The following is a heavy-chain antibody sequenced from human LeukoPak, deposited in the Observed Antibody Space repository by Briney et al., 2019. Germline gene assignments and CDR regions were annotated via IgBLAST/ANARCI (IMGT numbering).Heavy chain of an antibody. D-gene: IGHD6-19*01. CDR2: IIPILGIA. J-gene: IGHJ4*02. V-gene: IGHV1-69*04. CDR1: GGTFSSYA. CDR3: AREFIAVADDTDY. Sequence: ASVKVSCKASGGTFSSYAISWVRQAPGQGLEWMGRIIPILGIANYAQKFQGRVTITADKSTSTAYMELSSLRSEDTAVYYCAREFIAVADDTDYWGQGTLVTVSS.